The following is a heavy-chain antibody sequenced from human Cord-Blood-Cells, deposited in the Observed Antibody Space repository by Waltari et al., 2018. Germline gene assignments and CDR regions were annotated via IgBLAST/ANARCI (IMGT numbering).Heavy chain of an antibody. CDR1: GFTFSSYG. CDR3: AREGCTGGVCYYFDY. V-gene: IGHV3-33*01. CDR2: IWYDGSNK. D-gene: IGHD2-8*02. J-gene: IGHJ4*02. Sequence: QVQLVESGGGVVQPGRSLRLSCAASGFTFSSYGMPWVRQAPGKGLGWVAVIWYDGSNKYYADSVKGRFTISRDNSKNTLYLQMNSLRAEDTAVYYCAREGCTGGVCYYFDYWGQGTLVTVSS.